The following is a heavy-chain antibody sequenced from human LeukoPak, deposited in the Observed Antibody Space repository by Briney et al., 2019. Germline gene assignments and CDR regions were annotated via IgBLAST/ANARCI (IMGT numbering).Heavy chain of an antibody. D-gene: IGHD3-22*01. V-gene: IGHV4-59*01. CDR2: IYYTGST. CDR1: GGSISSYY. Sequence: SETLSLTCTVSGGSISSYYWSWIRQPPGKGLEWIGYIYYTGSTNYNPSLKSRATISVDTSKNQFSLKLSSVTAADTAVYYCARGRYDSSGYYYHYWGQGTLVTVSS. J-gene: IGHJ4*02. CDR3: ARGRYDSSGYYYHY.